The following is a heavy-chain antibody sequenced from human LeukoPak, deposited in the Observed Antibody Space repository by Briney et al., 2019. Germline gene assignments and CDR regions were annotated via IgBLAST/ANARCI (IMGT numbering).Heavy chain of an antibody. V-gene: IGHV1-2*02. CDR2: INPNSGDT. D-gene: IGHD1-26*01. J-gene: IGHJ4*02. CDR3: AREGSVGAVDY. Sequence: ASVKVSCMASGYTFTDSYIHWVRQAPGQGLEWMGWINPNSGDTTYAQKFQGRVTMTRDSSIITAYMELSRLTSDDTAVYYCAREGSVGAVDYWGQGTLVTVSS. CDR1: GYTFTDSY.